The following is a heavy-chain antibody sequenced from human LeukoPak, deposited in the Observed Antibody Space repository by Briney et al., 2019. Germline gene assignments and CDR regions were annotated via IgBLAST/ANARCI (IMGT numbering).Heavy chain of an antibody. V-gene: IGHV3-21*01. Sequence: GGSLRLTCAASGFTFSGYSINWVRQAPGKGLEWVSSIGSSSSYIYYADSVKGRFTISRDNAKNSLYLQMNSLRAEDTAVYYCELELQEQETNWFDPWGQGTLATVSS. CDR3: ELELQEQETNWFDP. D-gene: IGHD1-7*01. CDR1: GFTFSGYS. J-gene: IGHJ5*02. CDR2: IGSSSSYI.